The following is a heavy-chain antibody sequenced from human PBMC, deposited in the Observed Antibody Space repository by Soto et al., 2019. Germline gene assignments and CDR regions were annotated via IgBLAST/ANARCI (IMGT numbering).Heavy chain of an antibody. J-gene: IGHJ4*02. D-gene: IGHD3-22*01. CDR3: VKDTVVVINGGDFDD. CDR2: ISGDAGRT. CDR1: GFTYVKYA. Sequence: DVQLVESGGALVQPGGSLRLSCEASGFTYVKYAMSWVRQAPGKGLEWVSGISGDAGRTFYADSVKGRFTISRANSKNKVYLQMNRMRVEDTAVYYCVKDTVVVINGGDFDDWGQGTLVTVSS. V-gene: IGHV3-23*04.